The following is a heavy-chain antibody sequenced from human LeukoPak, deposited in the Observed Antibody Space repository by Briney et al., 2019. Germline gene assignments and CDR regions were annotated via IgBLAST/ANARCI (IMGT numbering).Heavy chain of an antibody. CDR1: TFTFNNYA. V-gene: IGHV3-30*04. D-gene: IGHD3-22*01. CDR2: ILYDGTMK. CDR3: ARDIRGPTGFDSSGRDTLDY. Sequence: HPGRSLRLSCAASTFTFNNYAMHWVRQAPGKGLEWVAVILYDGTMKYYGDSVKGRFTISRDNSNNMLYLQMNSLRPEDTAVYFCARDIRGPTGFDSSGRDTLDYWGQGTLVTVSS. J-gene: IGHJ4*02.